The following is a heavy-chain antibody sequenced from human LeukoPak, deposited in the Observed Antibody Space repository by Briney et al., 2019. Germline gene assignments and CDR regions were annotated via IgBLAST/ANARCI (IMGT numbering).Heavy chain of an antibody. CDR3: ARGHQTYYDMFPTYSWFDP. V-gene: IGHV1-69*13. D-gene: IGHD3-9*01. Sequence: ASVKVSCKASGGTFSSYAISWVRQAPGQGLEWMGGIIPIFGTANYAQKFQGRVTITADESTSTAYMELSSLRSEDTAVYYCARGHQTYYDMFPTYSWFDPWGQGTLVTVSS. CDR1: GGTFSSYA. J-gene: IGHJ5*02. CDR2: IIPIFGTA.